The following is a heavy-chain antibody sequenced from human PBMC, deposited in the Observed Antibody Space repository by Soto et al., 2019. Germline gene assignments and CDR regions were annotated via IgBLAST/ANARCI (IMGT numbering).Heavy chain of an antibody. CDR1: GGTFSSYA. CDR3: ALPSKINWNKLDY. Sequence: ASVKVSCKASGGTFSSYAISWVRQAPGQGLEWMGGIIPIFGTANYAQKFQGRVTITADESTSTAYMELSSLRSEDTAVYYCALPSKINWNKLDYWGQGTLVTVSS. J-gene: IGHJ4*02. CDR2: IIPIFGTA. D-gene: IGHD1-20*01. V-gene: IGHV1-69*13.